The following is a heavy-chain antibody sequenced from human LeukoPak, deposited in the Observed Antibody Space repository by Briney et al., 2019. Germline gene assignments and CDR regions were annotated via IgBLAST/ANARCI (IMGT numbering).Heavy chain of an antibody. CDR2: TYYRPKFNT. CDR1: GDSLSNNNVA. Sequence: SHTLSLNCAISGDSLSNNNVAWNWIRQSPSRGLEWLGRTYYRPKFNTDYAVSVKSRIAINSDTSKNQFSLQLNSVTPEDTGVNYCARGSHSSFDYWGQGNLVTGSS. V-gene: IGHV6-1*01. D-gene: IGHD3-10*01. J-gene: IGHJ4*02. CDR3: ARGSHSSFDY.